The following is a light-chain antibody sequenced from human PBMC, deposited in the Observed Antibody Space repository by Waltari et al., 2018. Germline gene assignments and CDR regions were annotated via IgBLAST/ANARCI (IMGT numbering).Light chain of an antibody. CDR1: QSVSSY. Sequence: EIVLTQSPATLSLSPGERATLSCRASQSVSSYLAWYQQKPGQAPRLLIYDASNRATGIPARFSGSGSGTDFTLTISSLEPADFAVYYCQQRSNWPGFGQGTRLEIK. CDR3: QQRSNWPG. J-gene: IGKJ5*01. V-gene: IGKV3-11*01. CDR2: DAS.